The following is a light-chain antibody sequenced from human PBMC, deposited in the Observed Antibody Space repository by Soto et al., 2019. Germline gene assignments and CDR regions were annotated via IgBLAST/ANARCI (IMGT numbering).Light chain of an antibody. V-gene: IGKV3-11*01. CDR2: DAS. J-gene: IGKJ4*01. CDR3: QQRTNWPPSLT. Sequence: IVLTQSPATLSLSPGERATLSCRASQSVISYLAWYQQKPGQAPRLLIYDASNRATGIPARFSGSESGTDFTLTISSLEPEDFAVYYCQQRTNWPPSLTFGGGTKVEIK. CDR1: QSVISY.